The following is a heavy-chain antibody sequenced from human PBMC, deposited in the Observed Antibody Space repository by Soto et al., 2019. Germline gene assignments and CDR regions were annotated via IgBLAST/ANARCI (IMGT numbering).Heavy chain of an antibody. Sequence: QVQLVQSGAEVKKPGASVKVSCKASGYTFTSYGISWVRQAPGQGLEWMGWISAYNGNTNYAQKLQGRVTMTTDTSTSTAYMELRSLRSDDTAVYYCAREEGYYYDSSGYYYGYFDYWGQGTLVTVSS. CDR1: GYTFTSYG. V-gene: IGHV1-18*01. J-gene: IGHJ4*02. D-gene: IGHD3-22*01. CDR3: AREEGYYYDSSGYYYGYFDY. CDR2: ISAYNGNT.